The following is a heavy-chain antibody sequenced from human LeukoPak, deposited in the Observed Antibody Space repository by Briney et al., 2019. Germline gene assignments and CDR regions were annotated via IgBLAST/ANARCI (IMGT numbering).Heavy chain of an antibody. D-gene: IGHD3-22*01. CDR2: IYYSGNT. Sequence: PSETLSLTCTVSGGSISSYYWSWIRQPPGKGLEWIGYIYYSGNTNYNPSLKSRVTMSIDTSKNQFSLKLSSVTAADTAVYYCARDRYYYDSSGYYLFDYWGQGTLVTVSS. J-gene: IGHJ4*02. V-gene: IGHV4-59*12. CDR3: ARDRYYYDSSGYYLFDY. CDR1: GGSISSYY.